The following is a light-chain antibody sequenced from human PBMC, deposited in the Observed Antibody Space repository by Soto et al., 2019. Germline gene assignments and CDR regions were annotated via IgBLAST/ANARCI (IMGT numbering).Light chain of an antibody. Sequence: IVMTQSPATLSLSPRAIATLSCMASERIYSAYLGWYQQKPGQAPRLLIWGVSNRATGIPDRFSGSGSGTDFTLTISRLEPEDFVVFYCYQYGSTPPTFGQGTKVDI. CDR2: GVS. CDR1: ERIYSAY. CDR3: YQYGSTPPT. V-gene: IGKV3-20*01. J-gene: IGKJ1*01.